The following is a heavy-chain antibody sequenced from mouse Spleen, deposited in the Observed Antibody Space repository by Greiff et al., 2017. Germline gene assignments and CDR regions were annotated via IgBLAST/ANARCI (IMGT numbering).Heavy chain of an antibody. Sequence: VHVKQSGPELVKPGDSVKISCKASGYSFTGYFMNWVMQSHGKSLEWIGRINPYNGDTFYNQKFKGKATLTVDKSSSTAHMELRSLTSEDSAVYYCARGEGNSYAMDYWGQGTSVTVSS. J-gene: IGHJ4*01. CDR3: ARGEGNSYAMDY. D-gene: IGHD2-1*01. V-gene: IGHV1-20*01. CDR1: GYSFTGYF. CDR2: INPYNGDT.